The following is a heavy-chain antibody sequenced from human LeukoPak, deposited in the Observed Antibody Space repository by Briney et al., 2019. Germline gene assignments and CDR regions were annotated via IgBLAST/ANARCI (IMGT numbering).Heavy chain of an antibody. Sequence: ASVKVSCKASGYTFTGYYMHWARQAPGQGLEWMGWINPNSGGTNYAQKFQGRVTMTRDTSISTAYMELSRLRSDDTAVYYCAGDILTGYSFDYWGQGTLVTVSS. D-gene: IGHD3-9*01. CDR1: GYTFTGYY. V-gene: IGHV1-2*02. CDR2: INPNSGGT. CDR3: AGDILTGYSFDY. J-gene: IGHJ4*02.